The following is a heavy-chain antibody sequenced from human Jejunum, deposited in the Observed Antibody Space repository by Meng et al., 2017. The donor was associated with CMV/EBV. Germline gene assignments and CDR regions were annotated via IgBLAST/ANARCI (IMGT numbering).Heavy chain of an antibody. CDR2: ISSSGSGRTI. CDR3: ARYGVGATLVSAFDS. CDR1: FSSYE. Sequence: FSSYEMNWVRQAPGKGLEWVSYISSSGSGRTIYYTDSVKGRFTISRDNAKNSVYLQMNSLRPEDTAVYYCARYGVGATLVSAFDSWGQGTMVTVSS. J-gene: IGHJ3*02. D-gene: IGHD1-26*01. V-gene: IGHV3-48*03.